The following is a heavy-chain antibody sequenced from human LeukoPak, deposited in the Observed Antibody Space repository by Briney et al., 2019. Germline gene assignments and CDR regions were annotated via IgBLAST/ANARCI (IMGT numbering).Heavy chain of an antibody. CDR1: GGSISSYY. V-gene: IGHV4-4*09. D-gene: IGHD3/OR15-3a*01. Sequence: SETLSLTCTVSGGSISSYYWSWIRQPPGKGLEWIGYIYTSGSTNYNPSLKSRVTISVNTSKNQFSLKLSSVTAADTAVYYCARLMFFGVVTPDVWGKGTTVTVSS. CDR3: ARLMFFGVVTPDV. J-gene: IGHJ6*04. CDR2: IYTSGST.